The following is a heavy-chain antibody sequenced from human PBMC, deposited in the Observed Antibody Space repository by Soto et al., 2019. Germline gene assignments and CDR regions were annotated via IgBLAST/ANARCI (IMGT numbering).Heavy chain of an antibody. Sequence: SETLSLTCAVSGASISGGYYHWAWLRQSPGKGPEWIGSVFYTGFTSYNPSLESRVSVSVDTSKSQFSLKLSAVTAADTAVYYCATSQKGYNSNYFVHWGQGALVTVSS. V-gene: IGHV4-39*01. CDR1: GASISGGYYH. CDR2: VFYTGFT. CDR3: ATSQKGYNSNYFVH. J-gene: IGHJ4*02. D-gene: IGHD1-20*01.